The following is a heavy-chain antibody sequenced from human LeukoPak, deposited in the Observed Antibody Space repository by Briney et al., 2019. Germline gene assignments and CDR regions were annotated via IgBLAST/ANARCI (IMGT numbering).Heavy chain of an antibody. CDR3: ARHVSYYDSSGYYSYYYYYGMDV. CDR1: GYSFTSYW. V-gene: IGHV5-51*01. CDR2: IYPGDSDT. J-gene: IGHJ6*02. D-gene: IGHD3-22*01. Sequence: GESLKISCKGSGYSFTSYWIGWVRQMPGKGLEWMGIIYPGDSDTRYSPSFQGQVTISADKSISTAYLQWSSLKASDTAMYYCARHVSYYDSSGYYSYYYYYGMDVWGQGITVTVPS.